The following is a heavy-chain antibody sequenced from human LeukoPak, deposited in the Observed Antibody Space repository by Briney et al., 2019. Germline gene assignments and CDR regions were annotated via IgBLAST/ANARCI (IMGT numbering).Heavy chain of an antibody. Sequence: GGCLRLSCAASGFSFDTYALSWVRQAPGRGLEWVSGIRSGGSSTYYADSVKGRFTISRDNSKNTLYLQMNSLRAEDTAVYYCAKEVRESAWFYFDYWGQGTLVTVSS. CDR2: IRSGGSST. CDR1: GFSFDTYA. CDR3: AKEVRESAWFYFDY. V-gene: IGHV3-23*01. D-gene: IGHD3-10*01. J-gene: IGHJ4*02.